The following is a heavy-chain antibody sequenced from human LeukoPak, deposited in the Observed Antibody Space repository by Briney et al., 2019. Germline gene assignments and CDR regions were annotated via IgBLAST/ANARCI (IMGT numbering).Heavy chain of an antibody. CDR3: AREGHTSGYCGAFDF. CDR2: MSFDGSQ. CDR1: GFTFSSYA. V-gene: IGHV3-30*03. D-gene: IGHD3-22*01. Sequence: GGSLRLSCAASGFTFSSYAMSWVRQAPGKGLEWVSGMSFDGSQYYADSVKGRFTISRDNSGNTVYLHMTSLRPEDTAVYYCAREGHTSGYCGAFDFWGQGTTVTLSS. J-gene: IGHJ3*01.